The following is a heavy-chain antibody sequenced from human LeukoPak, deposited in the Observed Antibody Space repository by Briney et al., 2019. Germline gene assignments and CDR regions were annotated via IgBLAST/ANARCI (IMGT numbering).Heavy chain of an antibody. CDR1: GFTFSSYS. CDR3: ARADSNIAARRIGFDY. CDR2: ISGSSSYI. V-gene: IGHV3-21*01. D-gene: IGHD6-6*01. J-gene: IGHJ4*02. Sequence: GGSLRLSCAASGFTFSSYSMNWVRQAPGKGLEWVSSISGSSSYIYYADSVKGRFTISRDNAKNSLYLQMNSLRAGDTALYYCARADSNIAARRIGFDYWGQGTLVTVSS.